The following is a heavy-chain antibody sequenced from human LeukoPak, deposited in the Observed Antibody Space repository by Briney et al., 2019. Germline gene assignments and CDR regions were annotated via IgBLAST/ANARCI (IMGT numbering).Heavy chain of an antibody. CDR1: GYTFTSYG. J-gene: IGHJ5*02. Sequence: GASVKVSCKASGYTFTSYGISWVRQAPGQGLEWMGWISAYNGNTNYAQKLQSRVTVTTDTSTSTAYIELRSLRSDDTAVYYCARGGESGYCSSTSCYGRWFDPWGQGTLVTVSS. V-gene: IGHV1-18*01. CDR3: ARGGESGYCSSTSCYGRWFDP. CDR2: ISAYNGNT. D-gene: IGHD2-2*01.